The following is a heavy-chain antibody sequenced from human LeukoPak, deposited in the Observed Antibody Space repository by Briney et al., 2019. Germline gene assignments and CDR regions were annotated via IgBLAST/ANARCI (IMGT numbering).Heavy chain of an antibody. V-gene: IGHV4-59*01. D-gene: IGHD2-15*01. CDR1: GGSISSYY. Sequence: SETPSLTCTVSGGSISSYYWSWIRQPPGKGLEWIGYIYYSGSTNYNPSLKSRVTISVDTSKNQFSLKLSSVTAADTAVYYCAREASCSGGSCYSFAFDIWGQGTMVTVSS. CDR2: IYYSGST. J-gene: IGHJ3*02. CDR3: AREASCSGGSCYSFAFDI.